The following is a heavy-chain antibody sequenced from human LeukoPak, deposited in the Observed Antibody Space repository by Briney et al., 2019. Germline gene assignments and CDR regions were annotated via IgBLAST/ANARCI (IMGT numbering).Heavy chain of an antibody. CDR1: GFFFSDYY. D-gene: IGHD3-10*01. Sequence: GGCMRLSCAASGFFFSDYYMSWIRQPPRKGLEWVSYISCRGSNKYYADSVEGRFTISRDSAKNSLYLQMNSLRAEDTGVYYCARGVLREVITSYFDYWGQGTMVTVSS. V-gene: IGHV3-11*04. CDR2: ISCRGSNK. CDR3: ARGVLREVITSYFDY. J-gene: IGHJ4*02.